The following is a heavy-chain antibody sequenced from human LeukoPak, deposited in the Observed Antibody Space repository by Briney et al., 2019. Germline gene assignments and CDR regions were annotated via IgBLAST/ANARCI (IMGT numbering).Heavy chain of an antibody. Sequence: PGGSLRLSCAAPGFSFSSYYMYWVRQAPEKGLVWVSRIEIDGSTTAYADSVKGRFTISRDNAKNTLYLQMNSLRAEDTAVYYCVAYNWNNPDYWGQGTLVTVSS. V-gene: IGHV3-74*01. J-gene: IGHJ4*02. D-gene: IGHD1/OR15-1a*01. CDR3: VAYNWNNPDY. CDR2: IEIDGSTT. CDR1: GFSFSSYY.